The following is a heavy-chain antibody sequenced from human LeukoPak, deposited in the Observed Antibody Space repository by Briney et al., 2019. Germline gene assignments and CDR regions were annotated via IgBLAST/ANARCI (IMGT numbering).Heavy chain of an antibody. CDR2: INHSGST. CDR3: ARDYSNYPGYYYYGMDV. D-gene: IGHD4-4*01. CDR1: GGSFSGYY. V-gene: IGHV4-34*01. Sequence: SETLSLTCAVYGGSFSGYYWSWIRQPPGKGLEWIGEINHSGSTNYNPSLKSRVTISVDTSKNQFSLKLSSVTAADTAVYYCARDYSNYPGYYYYGMDVWGQGTTVTVSS. J-gene: IGHJ6*02.